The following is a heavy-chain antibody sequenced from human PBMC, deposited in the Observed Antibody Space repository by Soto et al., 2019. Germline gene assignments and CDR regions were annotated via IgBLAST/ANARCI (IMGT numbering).Heavy chain of an antibody. CDR1: GGSIITSSYY. J-gene: IGHJ3*02. CDR3: AGSGQRGLDAFDI. V-gene: IGHV4-39*01. CDR2: IHYSENT. D-gene: IGHD2-15*01. Sequence: QLQLQESGPGLVKSSETLSLTCTVSGGSIITSSYYWGWIRQSPGKGLDWIGTIHYSENTFYNPSLKSRVTISVDTSKNDFSLKLSSVTAADTTLYYGAGSGQRGLDAFDIWGQGTMVTVSS.